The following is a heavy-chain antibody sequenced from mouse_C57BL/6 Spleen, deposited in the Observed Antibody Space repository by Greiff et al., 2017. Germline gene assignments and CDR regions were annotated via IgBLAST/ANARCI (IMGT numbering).Heavy chain of an antibody. CDR3: ARHSLYLRGNYFDY. D-gene: IGHD3-2*02. CDR1: GFTFSSYG. J-gene: IGHJ2*01. V-gene: IGHV5-6*02. Sequence: EVKLVESGGDLVKPGGSLKLSCAASGFTFSSYGMSWVRQTPDKRLEWVATISSGGSYTYYPDSVKGRFTISRDNAKNTLYLQMSSLKSEDTAMYYCARHSLYLRGNYFDYWGQGTTLTVSS. CDR2: ISSGGSYT.